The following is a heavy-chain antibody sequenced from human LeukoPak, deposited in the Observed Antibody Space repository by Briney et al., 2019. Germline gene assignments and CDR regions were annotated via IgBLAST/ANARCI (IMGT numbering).Heavy chain of an antibody. CDR3: ARILRRRMAAAGTAYSYYMDV. CDR2: ITPYNDKT. Sequence: ASVKVSCKASGYTLVNHGITWVRQAPGQGLEWMGWITPYNDKTNYAQRFQGRLTMTTETSTSTAYMEVRSLRSDDTAVYYCARILRRRMAAAGTAYSYYMDVWGKGTTVTISS. D-gene: IGHD6-13*01. V-gene: IGHV1-18*01. J-gene: IGHJ6*03. CDR1: GYTLVNHG.